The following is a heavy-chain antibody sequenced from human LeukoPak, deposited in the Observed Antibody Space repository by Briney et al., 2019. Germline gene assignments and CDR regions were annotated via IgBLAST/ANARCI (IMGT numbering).Heavy chain of an antibody. CDR3: ARDQDYGFTY. CDR1: GFTFSSYS. V-gene: IGHV3-48*01. D-gene: IGHD4-17*01. CDR2: ITGSGTDI. J-gene: IGHJ4*02. Sequence: GGSLRLSCAASGFTFSSYSMNWVRQAPGKGPEWISWITGSGTDIIYADSVKGRFTISRDNAKNSLYLQMNNLRAEDTAVYYCARDQDYGFTYWGQGTLVTVSS.